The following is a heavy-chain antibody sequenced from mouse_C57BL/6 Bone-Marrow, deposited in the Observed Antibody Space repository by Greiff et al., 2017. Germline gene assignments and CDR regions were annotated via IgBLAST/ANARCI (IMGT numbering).Heavy chain of an antibody. D-gene: IGHD4-1*01. Sequence: QVQLQQPGAELVMPGASVKLSCKASGYTFTSYWMHWVKQRPGQGLEWIGEIDPSDSYTNYNQKFKGKSTLAVNKSSSTAYMQLSSLTSEDSAVYYCASDWDKNCDYWGQGTTLTVSS. CDR1: GYTFTSYW. V-gene: IGHV1-69*01. J-gene: IGHJ2*01. CDR3: ASDWDKNCDY. CDR2: IDPSDSYT.